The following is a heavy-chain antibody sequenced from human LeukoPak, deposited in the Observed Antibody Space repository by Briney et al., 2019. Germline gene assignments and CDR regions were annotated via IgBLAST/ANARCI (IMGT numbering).Heavy chain of an antibody. J-gene: IGHJ6*03. CDR3: ARYGDYVYYYYYMDV. V-gene: IGHV3-7*01. D-gene: IGHD4-17*01. CDR1: GFTFSSYS. Sequence: GGSLRLSCAASGFTFSSYSMNWVRQAPGKGLEWVANIKQDGSEKYYVDSVKGRFTISRDNAKNSLYLQMNSLRAEDTAVYYCARYGDYVYYYYYMDVWGKGTTVTVSS. CDR2: IKQDGSEK.